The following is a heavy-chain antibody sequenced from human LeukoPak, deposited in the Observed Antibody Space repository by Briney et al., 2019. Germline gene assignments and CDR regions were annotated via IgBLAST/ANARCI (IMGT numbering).Heavy chain of an antibody. CDR1: GGSISSGGYY. D-gene: IGHD4-23*01. J-gene: IGHJ4*02. CDR2: IYCSGST. V-gene: IGHV4-31*02. Sequence: PSETLSLTCTDSGGSISSGGYYWTWIRQHPGKGLEWIGYIYCSGSTYYNPSLKSRVTISVDTSKNQFSLNLSSVTAADTAVYHCARDYGGNSVLAYWGQGTLVTVSS. CDR3: ARDYGGNSVLAY.